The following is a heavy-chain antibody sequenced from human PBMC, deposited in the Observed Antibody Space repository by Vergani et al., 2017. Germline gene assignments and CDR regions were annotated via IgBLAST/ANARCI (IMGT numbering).Heavy chain of an antibody. CDR2: IRSKAYGGTT. V-gene: IGHV3-49*04. J-gene: IGHJ4*02. CDR1: GFTFGDYA. CDR3: TRTNSGSYPXGGY. D-gene: IGHD1-26*01. Sequence: EVQLVESGGGLVQPGRSLRLSCTASGFTFGDYAMSWVRQAPGKGLEWVGFIRSKAYGGTTEYAASVKGRFTISRDDSKSIAYLQMNSLKTEDTAVYYCTRTNSGSYPXGGYWGQGTLVTVSS.